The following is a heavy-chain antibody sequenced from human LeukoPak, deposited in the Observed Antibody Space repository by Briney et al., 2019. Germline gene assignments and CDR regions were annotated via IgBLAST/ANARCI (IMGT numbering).Heavy chain of an antibody. Sequence: GGSLRLSCAVSGFTFSSYGMHWVRQAPGKGLEWVAVISYDGGNKYYADSVKGRFTISRDNSKNTLYLQMNSLRAEDTAVYYCAKPTVTTGGDYWGQGTLVTVSS. V-gene: IGHV3-30*18. CDR2: ISYDGGNK. D-gene: IGHD4-17*01. J-gene: IGHJ4*02. CDR1: GFTFSSYG. CDR3: AKPTVTTGGDY.